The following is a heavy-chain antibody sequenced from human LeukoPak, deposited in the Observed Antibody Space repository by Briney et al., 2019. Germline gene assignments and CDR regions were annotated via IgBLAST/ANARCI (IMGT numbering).Heavy chain of an antibody. D-gene: IGHD3-16*01. CDR3: ARDFDGVQAFDI. V-gene: IGHV3-7*01. CDR1: RFTFTTYW. CDR2: IKEDGSVR. Sequence: PGGSLRLSCAASRFTFTTYWMSWVRQAPGKGLEWVANIKEDGSVRYYVDSVKGRFTISRDNAKNSLYLRMNSLRAEDTAVYYCARDFDGVQAFDIWGQGTMVTVSS. J-gene: IGHJ3*02.